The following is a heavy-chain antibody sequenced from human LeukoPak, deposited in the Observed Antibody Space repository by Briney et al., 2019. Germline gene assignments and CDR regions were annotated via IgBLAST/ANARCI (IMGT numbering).Heavy chain of an antibody. CDR1: GYTLTELS. V-gene: IGHV1-24*01. CDR3: ARVPKIVVVVAARFDS. J-gene: IGHJ4*02. Sequence: ASVKVSCKVSGYTLTELSMHWVRQAPGKGLEWMGGFYPEDGETIYAQKFQGRVTMTEDISTDTAYMELSSLRSEDTAVYYCARVPKIVVVVAARFDSWGQGTLVTVSS. CDR2: FYPEDGET. D-gene: IGHD2-15*01.